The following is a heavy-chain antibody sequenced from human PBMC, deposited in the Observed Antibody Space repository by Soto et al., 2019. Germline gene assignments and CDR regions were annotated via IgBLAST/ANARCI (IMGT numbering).Heavy chain of an antibody. J-gene: IGHJ4*02. CDR2: IKAYSGNT. D-gene: IGHD4-17*01. Sequence: QLQLVQSGPEAKKPGASVKVSCKASGYTFATSTISWLRQAPGQGPEWMGWIKAYSGNTNSAQKLQGRFTMTTDTSTSTAYMELRSLTTDDTAIYYCAIADYGDDDYWGQGTLVTVSS. V-gene: IGHV1-18*01. CDR1: GYTFATST. CDR3: AIADYGDDDY.